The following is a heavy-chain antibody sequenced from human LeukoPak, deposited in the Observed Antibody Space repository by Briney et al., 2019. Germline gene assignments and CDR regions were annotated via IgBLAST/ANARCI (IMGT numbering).Heavy chain of an antibody. CDR1: GYTFTSYY. J-gene: IGHJ4*02. CDR2: INPSGGST. CDR3: ARVFYNYDSSGYYALPGGY. D-gene: IGHD3-22*01. V-gene: IGHV1-46*03. Sequence: ASVKVSCKASGYTFTSYYMHWVRQAPGQGLEWMGIINPSGGSTSYAQKFQGRVTMTRDTSTSTVYMELSSLRSEDTAVHYCARVFYNYDSSGYYALPGGYWGQGTLVTVSS.